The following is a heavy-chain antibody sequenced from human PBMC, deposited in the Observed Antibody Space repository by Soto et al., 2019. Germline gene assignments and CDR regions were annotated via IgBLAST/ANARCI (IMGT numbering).Heavy chain of an antibody. V-gene: IGHV4-59*08. Sequence: SETLSLTCRVSGDSISSYDGSWIRQPPGEAMEWIGYVYYTGSTNYNPSLMSRVTMSLDTSKNQFSLRLSSVTAADTAVYYCAAYCTTTSCFRGFAIWGQGTTVT. CDR3: AAYCTTTSCFRGFAI. CDR1: GDSISSYD. D-gene: IGHD2-2*01. CDR2: VYYTGST. J-gene: IGHJ3*02.